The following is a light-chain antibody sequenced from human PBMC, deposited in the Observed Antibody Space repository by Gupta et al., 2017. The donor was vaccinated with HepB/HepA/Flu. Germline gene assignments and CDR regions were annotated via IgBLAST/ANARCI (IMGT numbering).Light chain of an antibody. CDR1: TSDIGTHDY. V-gene: IGLV2-14*01. CDR2: DVT. J-gene: IGLJ2*01. Sequence: QSALTQPASVSGSLGQSITMSCTGTTSDIGTHDYVSWYQQLPGKAPKLIIFDVTNRPSGVSSRFSGSKSGNTASLTISGLQAEDEGDYFCCSYTSATTLYVVFGGGTKLTAL. CDR3: CSYTSATTLYVV.